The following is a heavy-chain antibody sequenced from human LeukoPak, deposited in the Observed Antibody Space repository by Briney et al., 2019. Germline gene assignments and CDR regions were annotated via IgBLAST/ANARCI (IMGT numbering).Heavy chain of an antibody. D-gene: IGHD2-15*01. V-gene: IGHV1-2*06. CDR1: GYTFTGYY. CDR3: ARSRYCSGGSCYSGWFDP. CDR2: INPNSGGT. Sequence: ASVKVSCKAFGYTFTGYYMHWVRQAPGQGLEWMGRINPNSGGTNYAQKFQGRVTMTRDTSISTAYMELGRLRSDDTAVYYCARSRYCSGGSCYSGWFDPWGQGTLVTVSS. J-gene: IGHJ5*02.